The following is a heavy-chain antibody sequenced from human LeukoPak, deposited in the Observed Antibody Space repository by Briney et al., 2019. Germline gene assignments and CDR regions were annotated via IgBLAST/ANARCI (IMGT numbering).Heavy chain of an antibody. CDR1: GFTFSDYY. Sequence: GGSLRLSCAASGFTFSDYYMSWVRRAPGKGPEWISYISGGGGPPYYAHFVRGRFTISRDDATNSLHLQMNSLRDEDTAVYYCVRGTLDHWGQGALVTVSS. CDR2: ISGGGGPP. CDR3: VRGTLDH. V-gene: IGHV3-11*04. J-gene: IGHJ4*02.